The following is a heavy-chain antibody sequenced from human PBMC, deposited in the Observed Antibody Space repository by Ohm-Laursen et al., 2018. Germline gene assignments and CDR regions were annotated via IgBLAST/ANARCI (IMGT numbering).Heavy chain of an antibody. CDR3: AKDGPYGGNEPYYFDY. CDR2: IYYSGSI. V-gene: IGHV4-59*01. J-gene: IGHJ4*02. Sequence: TLSLTCTVSGGSISGYYWSWIRQSPGKGLEWIGYIYYSGSINYNPSLKRRVTISVDTSKNQFSLKLTSVTAADTAVYYCAKDGPYGGNEPYYFDYWGQGTLVTVSS. CDR1: GGSISGYY. D-gene: IGHD4-23*01.